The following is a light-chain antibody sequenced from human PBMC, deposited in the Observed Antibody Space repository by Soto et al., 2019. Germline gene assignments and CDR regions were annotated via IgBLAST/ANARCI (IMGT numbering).Light chain of an antibody. CDR3: QSYDSSLSRRWV. V-gene: IGLV1-40*01. CDR2: G. CDR1: SSNIGAGYP. Sequence: QSVLTQPPSVSGAPGQRVTISCTGSSSNIGAGYPVHWYQQLPGTAPKLLVAGNRPSGVPDRFSVSKSGASASLAITWLQAEDEADYYCQSYDSSLSRRWVFGGGTKVTVL. J-gene: IGLJ3*02.